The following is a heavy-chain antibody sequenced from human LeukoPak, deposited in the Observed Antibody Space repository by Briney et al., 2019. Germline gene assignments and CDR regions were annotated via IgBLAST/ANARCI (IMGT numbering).Heavy chain of an antibody. CDR2: IYTSGST. Sequence: SETLSLTCTVSGGSISSGSYYWSWVRQPAGKGLEWIGRIYTSGSTNYNPSLKSRVTISVDTSKNQFSLKLSSVTAADTAVYYCARTSYYYDSSGYYPIPFDYWGQGTLVTVSS. J-gene: IGHJ4*02. V-gene: IGHV4-61*02. CDR3: ARTSYYYDSSGYYPIPFDY. D-gene: IGHD3-22*01. CDR1: GGSISSGSYY.